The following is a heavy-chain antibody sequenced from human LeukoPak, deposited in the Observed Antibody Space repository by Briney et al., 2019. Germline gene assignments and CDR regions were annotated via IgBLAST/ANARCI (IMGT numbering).Heavy chain of an antibody. CDR2: ISNSDGST. J-gene: IGHJ4*02. Sequence: GGSLRLSCAASGFDFSSYGMHWVRQAPGKGLEWVSTISNSDGSTYYADSVKGRFSISRDNSENTLYLQMNSLRAEDTAVYYCAKATGYLLWGQGTLVTVSS. V-gene: IGHV3-23*01. CDR3: AKATGYLL. CDR1: GFDFSSYG. D-gene: IGHD1-14*01.